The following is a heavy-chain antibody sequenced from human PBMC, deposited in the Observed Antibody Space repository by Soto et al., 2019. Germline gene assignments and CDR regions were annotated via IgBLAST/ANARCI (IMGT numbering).Heavy chain of an antibody. Sequence: GGSLRLSCAASGFTFSSYWMSWVRQAPGKGLEWVANIKQDGSEKYYVDSVKGRFTISRDDAKNSLYLQMNSLRAEDTAVYYCASFLVGATSYYFDYWGQGTLVTVSS. V-gene: IGHV3-7*05. J-gene: IGHJ4*02. CDR1: GFTFSSYW. CDR3: ASFLVGATSYYFDY. CDR2: IKQDGSEK. D-gene: IGHD1-26*01.